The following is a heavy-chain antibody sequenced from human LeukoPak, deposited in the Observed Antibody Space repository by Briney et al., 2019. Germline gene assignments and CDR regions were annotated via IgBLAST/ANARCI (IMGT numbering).Heavy chain of an antibody. CDR1: GGSISSGGYY. V-gene: IGHV4-30-2*01. Sequence: PSETLSLTCTVSGGSISSGGYYWSWIRQPPGKGLEWIGYIYHSGSTYYNPSLKSRVTISVDRSKNQFSLKLSSVTAADTAVYYCARDRQAARGYYYYYMDVWGKGTTVTVSS. J-gene: IGHJ6*03. CDR3: ARDRQAARGYYYYYMDV. CDR2: IYHSGST. D-gene: IGHD6-6*01.